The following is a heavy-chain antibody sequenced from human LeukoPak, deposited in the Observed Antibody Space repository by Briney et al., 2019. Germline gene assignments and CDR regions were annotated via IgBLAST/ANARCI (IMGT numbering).Heavy chain of an antibody. J-gene: IGHJ3*02. CDR2: ISWNSGSI. CDR3: AKVGGSYDAFDI. CDR1: GFTFDDYA. Sequence: QPGRSLRLSCAASGFTFDDYAMHWVRQAPGKGLEWVSGISWNSGSIGYADSVKGRFTISRDNAKNSLYLQMNSLRAEDTALYYCAKVGGSYDAFDIWGQGTMVTVSS. V-gene: IGHV3-9*01. D-gene: IGHD3-10*01.